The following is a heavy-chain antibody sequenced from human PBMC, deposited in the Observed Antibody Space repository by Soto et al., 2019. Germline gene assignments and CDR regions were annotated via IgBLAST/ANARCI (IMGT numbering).Heavy chain of an antibody. J-gene: IGHJ6*02. CDR1: GFPFDDYG. CDR3: ANLVTTGS. Sequence: GGSLRLSCAASGFPFDDYGMTWVRQAPGKGLEWVSTISESGGSTYYADSVKGRFTISRDNSKNTLYLQMNSLTAEDTALYYCANLVTTGSWGQGTTVTVSS. CDR2: ISESGGST. V-gene: IGHV3-23*01. D-gene: IGHD4-17*01.